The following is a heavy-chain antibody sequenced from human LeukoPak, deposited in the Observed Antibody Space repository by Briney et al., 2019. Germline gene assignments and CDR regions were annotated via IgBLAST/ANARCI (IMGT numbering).Heavy chain of an antibody. V-gene: IGHV1-2*02. CDR2: IKPNRGAT. Sequence: SVSVSSTASGYTFTVDYTHCVRHAPGQGREWMGWIKPNRGATNYTQTSRGGVTINRDTPISTAYMELTRLRPRARAVLHCARETNRSRGYSYGLGYWGQGTLVTVSS. CDR3: ARETNRSRGYSYGLGY. D-gene: IGHD5-18*01. CDR1: GYTFTVDY. J-gene: IGHJ4*02.